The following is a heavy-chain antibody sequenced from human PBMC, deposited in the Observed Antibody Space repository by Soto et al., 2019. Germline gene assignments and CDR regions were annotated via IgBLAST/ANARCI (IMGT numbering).Heavy chain of an antibody. J-gene: IGHJ3*02. CDR2: IYSGGST. V-gene: IGHV3-53*01. D-gene: IGHD3-22*01. CDR1: GFTVSSNY. CDR3: AKYFYDSSGYYYRDAFDI. Sequence: GGSLRLSCAASGFTVSSNYMSWVRQAPGKGLEWVSVIYSGGSTYYADSVKGRFTISRDNSKNTLYLQMNSLRAEDTALYYCAKYFYDSSGYYYRDAFDIWGQGTMVTVSS.